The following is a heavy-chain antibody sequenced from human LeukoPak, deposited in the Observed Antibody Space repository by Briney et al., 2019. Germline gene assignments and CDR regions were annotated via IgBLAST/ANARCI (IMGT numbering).Heavy chain of an antibody. Sequence: SETLSLTCTVSGGYISSYYWSWIRQPPRKGLEWIGYIYYSGSTNYNPSLKSRVTISVDTSKNQFSLKLSSVTAADTAVYYCAKWKYSNSGIDDYWGQGTLVTVSS. CDR3: AKWKYSNSGIDDY. J-gene: IGHJ4*02. CDR2: IYYSGST. D-gene: IGHD6-6*01. V-gene: IGHV4-59*01. CDR1: GGYISSYY.